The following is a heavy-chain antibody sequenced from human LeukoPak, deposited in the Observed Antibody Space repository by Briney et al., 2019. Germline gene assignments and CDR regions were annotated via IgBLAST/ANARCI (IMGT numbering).Heavy chain of an antibody. Sequence: PGGSLRLSCTVSEFAVSSNSMSWVRQAPGKGLEWVTNIKKDGSEKYYVDSVKGRFTISRDNAKNSLYLQMNSLRAEDTAVYYCNTIFGVVKRFDYWGLGTLVTVSS. CDR3: NTIFGVVKRFDY. CDR1: EFAVSSNS. CDR2: IKKDGSEK. V-gene: IGHV3-7*01. J-gene: IGHJ4*02. D-gene: IGHD3-3*01.